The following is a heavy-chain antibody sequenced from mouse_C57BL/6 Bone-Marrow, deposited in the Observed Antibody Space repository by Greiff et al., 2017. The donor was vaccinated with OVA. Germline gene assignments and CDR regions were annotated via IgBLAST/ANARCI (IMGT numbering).Heavy chain of an antibody. CDR2: IRSKSNNYAT. D-gene: IGHD2-10*02. J-gene: IGHJ3*01. CDR1: GFSFNTYA. CDR3: VGHGGYGNCSFAY. V-gene: IGHV10-1*01. Sequence: GGGLVQPKGSLKLSCAASGFSFNTYAMNWVRQAPGKGLEWVARIRSKSNNYATYYADSVKDRFTISRDDSESMLYLQINNLRTGETAVYYCVGHGGYGNCSFAYWGQGTLVTVSA.